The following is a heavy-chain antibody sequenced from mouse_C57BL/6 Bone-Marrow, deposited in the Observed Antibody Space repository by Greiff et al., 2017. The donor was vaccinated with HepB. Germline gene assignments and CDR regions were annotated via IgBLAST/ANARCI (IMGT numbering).Heavy chain of an antibody. V-gene: IGHV1-69*01. J-gene: IGHJ2*01. CDR3: AREGYYGSSYWYFDY. Sequence: LVESGAELVMPGASVKLSCKASGYTFTSYWMHWVKQRPGQGLEWIGEIDPSDSYTNYNQKFKGKSTLTVDKSSSTAYMQLSSLTSEDSAVYYCAREGYYGSSYWYFDYWGQGTTLTVSS. D-gene: IGHD1-1*01. CDR1: GYTFTSYW. CDR2: IDPSDSYT.